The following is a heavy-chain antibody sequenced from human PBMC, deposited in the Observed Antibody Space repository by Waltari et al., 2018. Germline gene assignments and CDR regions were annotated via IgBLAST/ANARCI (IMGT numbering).Heavy chain of an antibody. Sequence: VQLVQSGAEVKKPGASVKVSCKASGYTFTSYGISWVRQAPGKGLEWVSAISGSGGSTYYADSVKGRFTISRDNSKNTLYLQMNSLRAEDTAVYYCAKHTADSSGYYLDYFDYWGQGTLVTVSS. CDR1: GYTFTSYG. V-gene: IGHV3-23*04. CDR3: AKHTADSSGYYLDYFDY. J-gene: IGHJ4*02. CDR2: ISGSGGST. D-gene: IGHD3-22*01.